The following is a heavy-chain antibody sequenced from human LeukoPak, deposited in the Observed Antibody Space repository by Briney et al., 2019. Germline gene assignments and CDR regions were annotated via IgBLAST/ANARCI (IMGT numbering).Heavy chain of an antibody. CDR3: ARDFSPMRADSTGGNVWFDAFDI. CDR1: GFSFGDYA. D-gene: IGHD3-16*01. J-gene: IGHJ3*02. Sequence: GGSLRLSCIASGFSFGDYAMNWVRQAPGKGLEWVSAISGSGVSSYHADSVKGRFSISRDNSKDTLHLQMNSLRTEDTAVYYCARDFSPMRADSTGGNVWFDAFDIWGQGTMVTVSS. CDR2: ISGSGVSS. V-gene: IGHV3-23*01.